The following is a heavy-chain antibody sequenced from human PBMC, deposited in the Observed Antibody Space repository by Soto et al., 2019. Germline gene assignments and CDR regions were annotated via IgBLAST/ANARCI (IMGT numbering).Heavy chain of an antibody. V-gene: IGHV4-30-4*01. D-gene: IGHD2-2*01. CDR2: NYYSGST. CDR3: ARERAPGAMHNTWFDP. J-gene: IGHJ5*02. Sequence: SETLSLTCTVSGVSISSGDYYWSWIRQPPGKGLEWIGYNYYSGSTYHNPSLMSRVTISLDTSKNQFSLKLTSVTAADTAVYYCARERAPGAMHNTWFDPWGQGTLVTVSS. CDR1: GVSISSGDYY.